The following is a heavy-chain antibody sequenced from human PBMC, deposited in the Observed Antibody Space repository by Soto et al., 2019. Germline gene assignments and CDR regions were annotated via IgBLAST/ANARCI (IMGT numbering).Heavy chain of an antibody. CDR1: GFTVSGKKY. Sequence: DVQVVESGGGLIQPGGSLRLSCAASGFTVSGKKYITWVRQAPGQGLEWVSALYIADGTFYADSVRGRFTVSIDSSKNKMYLQMNNLRPDDAAVYFCATWLLREHAFDIWGLGTMVTVSS. J-gene: IGHJ3*02. D-gene: IGHD2-15*01. CDR2: LYIADGT. V-gene: IGHV3-53*01. CDR3: ATWLLREHAFDI.